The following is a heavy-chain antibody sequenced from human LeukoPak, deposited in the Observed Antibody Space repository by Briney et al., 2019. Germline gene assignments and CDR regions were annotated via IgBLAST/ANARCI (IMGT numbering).Heavy chain of an antibody. J-gene: IGHJ4*02. CDR3: ARDLQL. V-gene: IGHV3-21*01. CDR2: ISSGSSYI. D-gene: IGHD2-2*01. Sequence: GGSLRLSCAASGFTFSSNSMNWVRQAPGKGLEWVSSISSGSSYIYYADSVKGRFTISRDNAKNSLFLQMNTLRAEDTAVYYCARDLQLGGQGTLVTVSS. CDR1: GFTFSSNS.